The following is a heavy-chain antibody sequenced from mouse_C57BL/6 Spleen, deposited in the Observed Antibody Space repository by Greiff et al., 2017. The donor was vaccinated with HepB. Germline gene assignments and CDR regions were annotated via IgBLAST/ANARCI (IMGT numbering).Heavy chain of an antibody. D-gene: IGHD4-1*01. CDR2: ISDGGSYT. V-gene: IGHV5-4*01. CDR1: GFTFSSYA. CDR3: ARDGTGTGAMDY. J-gene: IGHJ4*01. Sequence: EVNVVESGGGLVKPGGSLKLSCAASGFTFSSYAMSWVRQTPEKRLEWVATISDGGSYTYYPDNVKGRFTISRDNAKNNLYLQMSHLKSEDTAMYYCARDGTGTGAMDYWGQGTSVTVSS.